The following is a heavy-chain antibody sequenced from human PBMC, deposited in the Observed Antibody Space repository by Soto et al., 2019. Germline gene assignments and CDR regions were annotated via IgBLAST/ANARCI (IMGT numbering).Heavy chain of an antibody. Sequence: ASVKVSCKASGYTFTGTYIHWVRQAPGQGLEWMGRINPHNGGTHFAQKFQGRVTMTSDTSISTTYMELNSLRPDDTAVYYCARGLPKVITVYGVGPDYWGQGALVTVSP. CDR1: GYTFTGTY. CDR2: INPHNGGT. V-gene: IGHV1-2*02. J-gene: IGHJ4*02. CDR3: ARGLPKVITVYGVGPDY. D-gene: IGHD3-3*01.